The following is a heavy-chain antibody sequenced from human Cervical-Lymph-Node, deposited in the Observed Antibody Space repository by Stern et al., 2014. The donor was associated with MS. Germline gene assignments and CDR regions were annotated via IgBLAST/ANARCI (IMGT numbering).Heavy chain of an antibody. V-gene: IGHV1-69*01. D-gene: IGHD3-10*01. CDR1: GGTFSSSD. Sequence: VQLVESGAEVQKPGSSVKVSCRASGGTFSSSDISWVRQAPRQGLEWMRGIIPIIETANCAPKYQARVTITADESTSTAYMELSSLRSEDTAIYYCALGGFGHYFEYWGQGTLVTVSS. J-gene: IGHJ4*02. CDR2: IIPIIETA. CDR3: ALGGFGHYFEY.